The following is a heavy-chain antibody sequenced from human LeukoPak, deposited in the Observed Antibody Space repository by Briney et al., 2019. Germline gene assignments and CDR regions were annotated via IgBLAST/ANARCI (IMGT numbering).Heavy chain of an antibody. Sequence: ASVKVSCKASGYTFTGYYMHWVRQAPGQGLEWMGWINPNSGGTNYAQKFQGRVTMTRDTSISTAYMELSRLRSDDTAVYYCAKGPEKSSWYLEDAFDIWGQGTMVTVSS. D-gene: IGHD6-13*01. J-gene: IGHJ3*02. CDR3: AKGPEKSSWYLEDAFDI. V-gene: IGHV1-2*02. CDR2: INPNSGGT. CDR1: GYTFTGYY.